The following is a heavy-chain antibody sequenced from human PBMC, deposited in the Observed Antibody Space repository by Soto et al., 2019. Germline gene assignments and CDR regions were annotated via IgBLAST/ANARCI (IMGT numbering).Heavy chain of an antibody. Sequence: GGSLRLSCAASGFTSSTYGMNWVRQAPGKGLEWVSAIRGGDTNTRYADSVKGRFTVSRDNSKNTLYLQMNSLRPEDTAVYYCAKDNGDSCWLVRAFDIWGQGTMVTVSS. CDR2: IRGGDTNT. D-gene: IGHD6-19*01. J-gene: IGHJ3*02. CDR3: AKDNGDSCWLVRAFDI. V-gene: IGHV3-23*01. CDR1: GFTSSTYG.